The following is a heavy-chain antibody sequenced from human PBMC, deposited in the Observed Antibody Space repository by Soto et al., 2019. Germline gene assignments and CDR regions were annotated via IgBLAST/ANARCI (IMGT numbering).Heavy chain of an antibody. J-gene: IGHJ4*02. V-gene: IGHV3-33*01. CDR1: GFTFSSYG. D-gene: IGHD6-13*01. CDR3: VREGIATTGTLDY. CDR2: IWYDGSNE. Sequence: QVQLVESGGGVVQPGRSLRLSCAASGFTFSSYGMNWVRQAPGEGLEWVAIIWYDGSNENYADSVKGRFTIARDNSKNTLSLQMNSLRAADTAVYYCVREGIATTGTLDYWGQGTLVTVSS.